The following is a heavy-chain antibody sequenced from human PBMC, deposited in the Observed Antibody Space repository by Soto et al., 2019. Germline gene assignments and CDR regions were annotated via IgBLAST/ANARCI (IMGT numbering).Heavy chain of an antibody. CDR2: ISGTGGST. J-gene: IGHJ4*02. V-gene: IGHV3-23*01. CDR3: AKGGRGSSSWYEGY. CDR1: GFTFSSYA. Sequence: EVPLLESGGGLVQPGGSLRLSCAASGFTFSSYAMSWVRQAPGKGLEWVSAISGTGGSTSYADSVKGRFTIYRDNSKNTQFLQMNSLRVEDTAVYYCAKGGRGSSSWYEGYWGQGTLVTVSS. D-gene: IGHD6-13*01.